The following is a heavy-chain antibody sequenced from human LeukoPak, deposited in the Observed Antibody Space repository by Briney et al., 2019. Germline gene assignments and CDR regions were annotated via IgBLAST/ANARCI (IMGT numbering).Heavy chain of an antibody. Sequence: SETLSLTCTVSGGSISGYYWTWIRQAPGKGLEWIGHISYSGGTEYNPSLRTGVDISVDTSKNQFSLKLSSVTAADTAVYYCAREYCSGGSCYGWFDPWGQGTLVTVSS. CDR1: GGSISGYY. J-gene: IGHJ5*02. V-gene: IGHV4-59*01. D-gene: IGHD2-15*01. CDR2: ISYSGGT. CDR3: AREYCSGGSCYGWFDP.